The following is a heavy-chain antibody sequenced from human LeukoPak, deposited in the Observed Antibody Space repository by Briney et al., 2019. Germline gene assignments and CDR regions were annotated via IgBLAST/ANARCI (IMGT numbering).Heavy chain of an antibody. V-gene: IGHV3-9*01. Sequence: GGSLRLSCAASGFTFDEYAMHWVRQAPGKGLEWVSGISWNSGSIGYADSVKGRFTISRDNAKNSLYLQMNSLRAEDTALYYCAKDTTGATPGTWGQGTLVTVSS. D-gene: IGHD1-26*01. J-gene: IGHJ5*02. CDR1: GFTFDEYA. CDR2: ISWNSGSI. CDR3: AKDTTGATPGT.